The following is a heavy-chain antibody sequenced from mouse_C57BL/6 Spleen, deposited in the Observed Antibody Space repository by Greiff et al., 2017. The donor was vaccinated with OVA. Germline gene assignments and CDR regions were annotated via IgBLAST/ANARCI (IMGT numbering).Heavy chain of an antibody. CDR3: ANWDFAY. CDR1: GFTFSSYA. V-gene: IGHV5-4*01. CDR2: ISDGGSYT. J-gene: IGHJ3*01. Sequence: EVQLVESGGGLVKPGGSLKLSCAASGFTFSSYAMSWVRQTPEKRLEWVATISDGGSYTYYPDNVKGRFTISRDNAKNNLYLQMSHLKSEDTAMYYCANWDFAYWGQGTLVTVSA. D-gene: IGHD4-1*01.